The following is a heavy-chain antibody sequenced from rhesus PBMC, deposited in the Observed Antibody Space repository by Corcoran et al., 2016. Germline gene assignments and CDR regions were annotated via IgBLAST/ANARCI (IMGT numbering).Heavy chain of an antibody. V-gene: IGHV2S1*01. CDR2: IYWDGDM. CDR3: VRIQYISGKNRFDV. J-gene: IGHJ5-1*01. Sequence: QVTLKESGPALVTPTQTLTLTCTFSGFSLSTSVSGVGWIRQPPGKALEWLASIYWDGDMYYTTSRKSWLTISKDTSKNPVVLTMTNMDPVDTATYYCVRIQYISGKNRFDVWGAGVLVTVSS. D-gene: IGHD4-23*01. CDR1: GFSLSTSVSG.